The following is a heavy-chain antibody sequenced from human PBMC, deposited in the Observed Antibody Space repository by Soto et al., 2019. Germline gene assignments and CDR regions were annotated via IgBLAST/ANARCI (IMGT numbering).Heavy chain of an antibody. Sequence: HPGGSLRLSCAASGFTFSSYAMSWVRQAPGKGLEWVSAISGSGGSTYYADSVKGRFTISRDNSKNTLYLQMNSLRAEDTAVYYCARDEGYSGYDLYYYYYGMDVWGQGTTVTVSS. CDR2: ISGSGGST. CDR3: ARDEGYSGYDLYYYYYGMDV. J-gene: IGHJ6*02. V-gene: IGHV3-23*01. CDR1: GFTFSSYA. D-gene: IGHD5-12*01.